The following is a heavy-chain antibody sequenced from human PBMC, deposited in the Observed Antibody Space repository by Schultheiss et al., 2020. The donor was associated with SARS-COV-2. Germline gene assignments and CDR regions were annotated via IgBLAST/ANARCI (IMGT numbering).Heavy chain of an antibody. V-gene: IGHV3-7*03. CDR2: IKQDGSEK. CDR3: ASIRRDYYTVDV. D-gene: IGHD3-10*01. Sequence: GESLKISCAASGFTFSSYGMHWVRQAPGKGLEWVANIKQDGSEKYYVDSVKGRFTISRDNAKNSVYLQMNSLRAEDTAVYFCASIRRDYYTVDVWGQGTTVTVSS. J-gene: IGHJ6*02. CDR1: GFTFSSYG.